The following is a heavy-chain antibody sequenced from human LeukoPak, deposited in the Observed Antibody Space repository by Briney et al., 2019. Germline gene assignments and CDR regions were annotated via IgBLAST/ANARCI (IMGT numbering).Heavy chain of an antibody. CDR2: IIPIFGTA. D-gene: IGHD3-22*01. J-gene: IGHJ4*02. CDR1: GGTFSSHA. CDR3: ARPYYYDSSGYYYYFDY. Sequence: SVKVSCKASGGTFSSHAISWVRQAPGQGLEWMGGIIPIFGTANYAQKFQGRVTITADESTSTAYMELSSLRSEDTAVYYCARPYYYDSSGYYYYFDYWGQGTLVTVSS. V-gene: IGHV1-69*01.